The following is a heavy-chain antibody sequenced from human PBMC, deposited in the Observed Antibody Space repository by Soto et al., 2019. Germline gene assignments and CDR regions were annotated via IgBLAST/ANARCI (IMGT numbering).Heavy chain of an antibody. J-gene: IGHJ4*02. CDR2: ISGSGGST. Sequence: VQLLESGGGLVQPGGSLRLSCAASGFTFSSYAMSWVRQAPGKGLEWVSAISGSGGSTYYADSVKGRFTISRDNSKNTLYLQMNSLRAEDTAVYYCAKDVAFYGSGSYYNEGGYFDYWGQGTLVTVSS. D-gene: IGHD3-10*01. CDR3: AKDVAFYGSGSYYNEGGYFDY. CDR1: GFTFSSYA. V-gene: IGHV3-23*01.